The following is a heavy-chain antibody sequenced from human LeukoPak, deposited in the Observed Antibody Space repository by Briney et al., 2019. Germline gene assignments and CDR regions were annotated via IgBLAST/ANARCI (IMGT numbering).Heavy chain of an antibody. V-gene: IGHV3-7*03. CDR1: GFTFSNFW. J-gene: IGHJ4*02. CDR2: IKQDETEK. CDR3: ARSWNYGGFPNDY. D-gene: IGHD1-7*01. Sequence: GESLRLSCTASGFTFSNFWMGWVRQAPGKGLEWVANIKQDETEKFYLGSVKGRFTISRDNAKNSLYLQMNSLRAEDTAVYYCARSWNYGGFPNDYWGQGTLVTVSS.